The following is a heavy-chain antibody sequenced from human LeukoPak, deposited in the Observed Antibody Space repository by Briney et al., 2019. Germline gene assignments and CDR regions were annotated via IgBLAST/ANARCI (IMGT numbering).Heavy chain of an antibody. J-gene: IGHJ4*02. CDR2: ISYDGSNK. Sequence: AGGSLRLSCAASGFFFSSYGMHWVRQAPGKGLEWVAVISYDGSNKYYADSVKGRFTISRDNSKNTLYLQMNSLRAEDTAVYYCARYYASGNYYTDSWGQGTLVIVST. V-gene: IGHV3-30*03. D-gene: IGHD3-10*01. CDR1: GFFFSSYG. CDR3: ARYYASGNYYTDS.